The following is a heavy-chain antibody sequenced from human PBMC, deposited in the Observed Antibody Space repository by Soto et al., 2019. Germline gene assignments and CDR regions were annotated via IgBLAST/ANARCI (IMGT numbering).Heavy chain of an antibody. CDR3: ARMASSGTSNWFDP. J-gene: IGHJ5*02. V-gene: IGHV1-8*02. CDR1: GYTFINYD. CDR2: MNPGSGKT. Sequence: ASVKVSCKASGYTFINYDISWVRQATGQGLEWMGWMNPGSGKTGYANKFQGRVTMTRDASTSTAHLELSSLTSEDTAVYYSARMASSGTSNWFDPWGQGTPAPVYS.